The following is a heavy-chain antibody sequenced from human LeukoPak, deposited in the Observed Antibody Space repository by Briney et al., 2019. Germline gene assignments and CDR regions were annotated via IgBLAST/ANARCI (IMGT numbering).Heavy chain of an antibody. CDR3: AKALTGFWSGYYAY. Sequence: PGGSLRLSCAASGFTFSSYGMHWVRQAPGKGLEWVAVISYDGSNKYYADSVKGRFTISRDNSKNTLYLQMNSLRAEDTAVYYCAKALTGFWSGYYAYWNQGTLVTVSS. J-gene: IGHJ4*02. D-gene: IGHD3-3*01. CDR1: GFTFSSYG. V-gene: IGHV3-30*18. CDR2: ISYDGSNK.